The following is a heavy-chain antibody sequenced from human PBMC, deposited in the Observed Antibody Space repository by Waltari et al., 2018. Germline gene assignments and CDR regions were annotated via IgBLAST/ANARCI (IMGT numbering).Heavy chain of an antibody. CDR2: IDYSGTT. CDR1: GGSISSSSYY. D-gene: IGHD2-2*01. CDR3: ARHVSGYCSSTSCHSDY. V-gene: IGHV4-39*01. J-gene: IGHJ4*02. Sequence: QLQLQESGPGLVKPSETLSLICTVSGGSISSSSYYWGWIRQPPGGGLEWIGSIDYSGTTSPTPSLKSRITIAVEPSKNQFSLKLSSVPAADTAVYYCARHVSGYCSSTSCHSDYWGQGTLVTVSS.